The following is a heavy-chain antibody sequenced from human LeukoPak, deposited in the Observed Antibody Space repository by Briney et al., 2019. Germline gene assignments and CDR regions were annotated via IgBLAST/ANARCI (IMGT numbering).Heavy chain of an antibody. Sequence: GGSLRLSCEASEFTFSSYWMHWVRQAPGKGLVWVSRINSDGRTTIYADSVKGRFTISRDNAKNALYLQMNSLRAEDTAVYYCAREGYYDSSGYSIRFSYWGQGTLVTVSS. CDR2: INSDGRTT. CDR3: AREGYYDSSGYSIRFSY. V-gene: IGHV3-74*01. D-gene: IGHD3-22*01. J-gene: IGHJ4*02. CDR1: EFTFSSYW.